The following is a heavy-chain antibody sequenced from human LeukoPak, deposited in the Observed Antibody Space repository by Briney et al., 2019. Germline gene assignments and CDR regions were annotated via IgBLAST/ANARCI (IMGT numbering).Heavy chain of an antibody. J-gene: IGHJ4*02. CDR3: ARMRDSSGYFDY. Sequence: GGFLRLSCAASGFTVSSNYMSWVRQAPGKGLEWVSVIYSGGSTYYADSVKGRFTISRDNSKNTLYLQMNSLRAEDTAVYYCARMRDSSGYFDYWGQGTLVTVSS. CDR2: IYSGGST. D-gene: IGHD3-22*01. V-gene: IGHV3-66*01. CDR1: GFTVSSNY.